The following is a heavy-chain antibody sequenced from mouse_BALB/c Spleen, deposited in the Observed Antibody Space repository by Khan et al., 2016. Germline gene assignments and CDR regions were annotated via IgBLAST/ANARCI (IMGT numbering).Heavy chain of an antibody. D-gene: IGHD4-1*01. J-gene: IGHJ2*01. Sequence: EVELVESGRGLVKPGGSLKLSCAASGFTFSSYALSWVRQTPEKRLEWVATISSGGSDTYYSDSVKGRFTISRATAKNTLYLHMSSLRSEDTAMYYCARPWAYWGQGTTLTVSS. V-gene: IGHV5-9-1*01. CDR3: ARPWAY. CDR2: ISSGGSDT. CDR1: GFTFSSYA.